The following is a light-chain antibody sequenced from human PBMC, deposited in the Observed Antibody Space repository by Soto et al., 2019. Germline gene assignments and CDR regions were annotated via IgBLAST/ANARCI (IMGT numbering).Light chain of an antibody. Sequence: AIQMTQSPSSLSASVGDRVTITCRASRDIRNDLAWYQQKPGKAPKLLVYAASSLQTGVPSRFRGSGSGTDFTLTISSLQPEDFATYYCLQDHQYLTFGGGTRVEI. CDR3: LQDHQYLT. V-gene: IGKV1-6*01. CDR1: RDIRND. CDR2: AAS. J-gene: IGKJ4*01.